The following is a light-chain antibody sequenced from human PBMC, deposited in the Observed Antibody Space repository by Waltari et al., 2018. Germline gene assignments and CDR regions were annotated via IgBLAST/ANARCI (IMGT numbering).Light chain of an antibody. J-gene: IGLJ3*02. V-gene: IGLV2-23*01. CDR2: EGD. CDR1: SSRIGDSNV. Sequence: QSALTQPASVSGSPGQSITISGTGASSRIGDSNVVSCYQQHPGKAPKLMIYEGDKRPSGVSNRFSGSKSGNMASLTISGLQAEDEADYYCCSYATSSPWVFGGGTKVTVL. CDR3: CSYATSSPWV.